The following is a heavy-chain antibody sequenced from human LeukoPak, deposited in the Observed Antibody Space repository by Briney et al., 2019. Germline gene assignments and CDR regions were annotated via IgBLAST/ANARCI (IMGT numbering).Heavy chain of an antibody. CDR2: IFYSGST. J-gene: IGHJ4*02. Sequence: SETLSLTCTVSGGSISSSSYYWGWIRQPPGKGLEWIGSIFYSGSTYYNPSLKSRVTISVDTSKNHFSLRLSSVTAADTAVYYCARLSLAAENYWGLGNLVTVSS. V-gene: IGHV4-39*02. CDR1: GGSISSSSYY. D-gene: IGHD6-13*01. CDR3: ARLSLAAENY.